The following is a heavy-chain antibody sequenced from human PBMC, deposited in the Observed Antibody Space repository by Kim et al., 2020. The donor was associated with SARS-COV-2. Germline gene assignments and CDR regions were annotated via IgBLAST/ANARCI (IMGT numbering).Heavy chain of an antibody. V-gene: IGHV3-11*06. J-gene: IGHJ4*02. D-gene: IGHD3-22*01. CDR3: ASESSGYYDITFDY. Sequence: ADSVKGRFTISRDNAKNSLYLQMNSLRAEDTAVYYCASESSGYYDITFDYWGQGTLVTVSS.